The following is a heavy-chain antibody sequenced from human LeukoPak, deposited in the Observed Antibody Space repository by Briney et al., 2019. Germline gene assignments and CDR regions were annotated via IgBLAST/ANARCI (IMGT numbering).Heavy chain of an antibody. CDR2: IYPDDSDT. CDR1: GYSFTSYW. CDR3: ARLLTMVRGVYYYYYYMDV. D-gene: IGHD3-10*01. V-gene: IGHV5-51*01. Sequence: GESLKISCKGSGYSFTSYWIGWVRQMPGKGLEWMGIIYPDDSDTKYSPSFQGQVTISADKSISTAYLQWSSLKASDTAMYYCARLLTMVRGVYYYYYYMDVWGKGTTVTVSS. J-gene: IGHJ6*03.